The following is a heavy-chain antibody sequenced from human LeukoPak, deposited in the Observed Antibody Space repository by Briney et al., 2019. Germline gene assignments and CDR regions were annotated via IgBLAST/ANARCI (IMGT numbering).Heavy chain of an antibody. CDR3: ARALRVWFGELLYPGFDY. CDR2: ISSSGSTI. CDR1: GFTFSSYE. J-gene: IGHJ4*02. D-gene: IGHD3-10*01. Sequence: GGSLRLSCAASGFTFSSYEMNWVRQAPGKGLEWVSYISSSGSTIYYADSVKGRFTISRDNAKNSLYLQMNSLRAEDTAVYYCARALRVWFGELLYPGFDYWGQGTLVTVSS. V-gene: IGHV3-48*03.